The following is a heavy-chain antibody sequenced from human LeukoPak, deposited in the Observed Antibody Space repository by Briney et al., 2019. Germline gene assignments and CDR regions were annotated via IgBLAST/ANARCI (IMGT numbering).Heavy chain of an antibody. CDR2: IGGSGATI. D-gene: IGHD6-13*01. V-gene: IGHV3-48*04. Sequence: PGRSLRLSCAASGFTFSSYGMHWVRQAPGKGLEWVSYIGGSGATIYYADSVKGRFTISRDNAKNSLYLQMNSLRAEDTAVYFCAKDRIAAIGTSYHYYGMDVWGQGTTVTVSS. CDR3: AKDRIAAIGTSYHYYGMDV. J-gene: IGHJ6*02. CDR1: GFTFSSYG.